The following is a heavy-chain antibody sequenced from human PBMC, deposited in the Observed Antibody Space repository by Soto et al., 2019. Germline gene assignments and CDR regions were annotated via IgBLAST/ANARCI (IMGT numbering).Heavy chain of an antibody. V-gene: IGHV3-33*01. CDR3: AREPRSSWSPVWYYYYCMDV. J-gene: IGHJ6*03. CDR1: GFTFSSYG. CDR2: IWYDGSNK. Sequence: GGSLRLSCAASGFTFSSYGMHWVRQAPGKGLEWVAVIWYDGSNKYYADSVKGRFTISRDNSKNTLYLQMNSLSAEDTAVYYCAREPRSSWSPVWYYYYCMDVWGKGTTVTVS. D-gene: IGHD6-13*01.